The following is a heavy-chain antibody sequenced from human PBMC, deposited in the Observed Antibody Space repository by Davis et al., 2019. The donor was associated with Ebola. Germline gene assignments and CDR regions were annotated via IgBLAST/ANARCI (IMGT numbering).Heavy chain of an antibody. CDR3: AREGRGGAAGTKDAFDI. Sequence: SVKGRFTISKDNAKKSLYLQMNSLRAEDTAVYYCAREGRGGAAGTKDAFDIWGQGTMVTVSS. J-gene: IGHJ3*02. V-gene: IGHV3-21*01. D-gene: IGHD6-13*01.